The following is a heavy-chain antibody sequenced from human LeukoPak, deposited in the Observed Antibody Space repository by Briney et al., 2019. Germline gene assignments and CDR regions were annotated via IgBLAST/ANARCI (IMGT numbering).Heavy chain of an antibody. V-gene: IGHV3-9*01. CDR2: ISWDSSSM. Sequence: GGSLRLSCAASGFTFDDHAMHWVRQAPGKGLEWVSGISWDSSSMVYADSVKGRFTISRDNAKNSLYLQMNSLRVEDTALYYCAKDSDWGQGTLVTVSS. J-gene: IGHJ4*02. CDR3: AKDSD. CDR1: GFTFDDHA.